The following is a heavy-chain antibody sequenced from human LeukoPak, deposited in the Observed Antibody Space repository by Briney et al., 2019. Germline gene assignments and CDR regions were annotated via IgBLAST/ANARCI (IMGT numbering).Heavy chain of an antibody. Sequence: GGSLRLSCAASGFTFSNYWMSWVRQAPGKGLEWVAKINQDGSEKYYVDSVKGRFTISRDNAKNSLSLQMNSLRDEDTAVFYCARDQGYCTSASCRGDAFDVWGQGSMVSVSS. D-gene: IGHD2-2*01. CDR1: GFTFSNYW. V-gene: IGHV3-7*01. J-gene: IGHJ3*01. CDR2: INQDGSEK. CDR3: ARDQGYCTSASCRGDAFDV.